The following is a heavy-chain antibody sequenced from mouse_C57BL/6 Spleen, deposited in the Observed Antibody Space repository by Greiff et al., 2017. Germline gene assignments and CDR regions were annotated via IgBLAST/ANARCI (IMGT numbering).Heavy chain of an antibody. V-gene: IGHV1-80*01. CDR3: ARGDDYDRNWFAY. J-gene: IGHJ3*01. D-gene: IGHD2-4*01. CDR2: IYPGDGDT. Sequence: QVQLKQSGAELVKPGASVKISCKASGYAFSSYWMNWVKQRPGKGLEWIGQIYPGDGDTNYNGKFKGKATLTADKSSSTAYMQLSSLTSEDSAVYFCARGDDYDRNWFAYWGQGTLVTVSA. CDR1: GYAFSSYW.